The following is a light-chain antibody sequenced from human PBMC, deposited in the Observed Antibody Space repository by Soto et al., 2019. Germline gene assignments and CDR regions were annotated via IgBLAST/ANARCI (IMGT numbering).Light chain of an antibody. CDR2: AAS. Sequence: DIQMTQSPSSLSASVGDRITITCRASQSISRYINWYQQRPGKAPKVLIYAASSLQSGVPSRFSGSGSGTDFTLTISSLQPEDFATYYCQQSYSTPQSTFGQGTKLEIK. CDR1: QSISRY. CDR3: QQSYSTPQST. J-gene: IGKJ2*01. V-gene: IGKV1-39*01.